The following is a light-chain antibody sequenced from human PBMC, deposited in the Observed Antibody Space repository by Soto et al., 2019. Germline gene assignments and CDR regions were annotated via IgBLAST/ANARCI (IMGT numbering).Light chain of an antibody. CDR1: QSVSSS. Sequence: EIVLTQSPATLSLSPGERATLSCRASQSVSSSLAWYQQKPGQAPRLLIYGASKRAPGIPVRFSASGSGTDFTLTISSLEPEDFAVYSCQHRTHWEYTFGQGTKLEIK. J-gene: IGKJ2*01. V-gene: IGKV3-11*01. CDR2: GAS. CDR3: QHRTHWEYT.